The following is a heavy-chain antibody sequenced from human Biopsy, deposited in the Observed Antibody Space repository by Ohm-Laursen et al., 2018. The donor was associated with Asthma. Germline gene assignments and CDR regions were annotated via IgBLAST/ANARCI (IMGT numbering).Heavy chain of an antibody. D-gene: IGHD4-17*01. J-gene: IGHJ4*02. CDR2: IIPFYGTA. CDR3: ARDYDGDYVQRHLPLAY. Sequence: SVKVSCKPPGGTFSTFGISWVRQAPGQGLEWMGRIIPFYGTATYAQNFQGRLTLTADESTSTAYMELSSLRSEDTAVYFCARDYDGDYVQRHLPLAYWGQGTLVTASS. V-gene: IGHV1-69*13. CDR1: GGTFSTFG.